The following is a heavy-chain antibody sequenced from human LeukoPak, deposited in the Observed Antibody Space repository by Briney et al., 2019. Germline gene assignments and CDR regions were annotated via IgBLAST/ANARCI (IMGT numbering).Heavy chain of an antibody. J-gene: IGHJ4*02. CDR3: ARETYNDYFDY. CDR2: ISYDGRKI. CDR1: GFTFSNYP. Sequence: GGSLRLSCAASGFTFSNYPLHWVRQAPGKGLEWVTLISYDGRKIYYADSVKGRFTISRDNAKNSLYLQMNSLRAEDTAVYYCARETYNDYFDYWGQGTLVTVSS. D-gene: IGHD5-24*01. V-gene: IGHV3-30*04.